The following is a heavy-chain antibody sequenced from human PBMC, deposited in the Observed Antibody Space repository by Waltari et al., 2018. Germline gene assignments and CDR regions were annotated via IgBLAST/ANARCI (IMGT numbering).Heavy chain of an antibody. CDR1: GYIFTNFY. CDR3: ARAGSSLIWGVAE. V-gene: IGHV1-46*04. D-gene: IGHD2-2*01. J-gene: IGHJ4*02. Sequence: QVQLVQSGAEVKKPGASVKVSCKASGYIFTNFYIHWVRQAPGQGLEWMGTVNPNGGSTTDAQKVHDRVTMTRYTSTSTVHMELSSLRSEDTAVYYCARAGSSLIWGVAEWGQGTLVTVSS. CDR2: VNPNGGST.